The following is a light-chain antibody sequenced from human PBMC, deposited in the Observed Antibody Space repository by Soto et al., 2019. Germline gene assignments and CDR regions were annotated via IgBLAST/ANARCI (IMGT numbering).Light chain of an antibody. CDR3: SSYAGSNTDV. J-gene: IGLJ1*01. Sequence: QSALTQPPSASGSPGQSVTISCTGTSSDVGRYKYVSWYQQHPGKAPKVMIHEVSNRPSGVPDRFSGSKSGNTASLTVSGLQAEDEADYYCSSYAGSNTDVFGTGTKGTVL. CDR1: SSDVGRYKY. CDR2: EVS. V-gene: IGLV2-8*01.